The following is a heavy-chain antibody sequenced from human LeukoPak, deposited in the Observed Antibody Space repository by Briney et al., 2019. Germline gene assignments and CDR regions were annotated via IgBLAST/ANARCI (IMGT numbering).Heavy chain of an antibody. D-gene: IGHD6-13*01. J-gene: IGHJ4*02. CDR3: AREVIAVAGNYYFDY. CDR1: GYTFTSYY. V-gene: IGHV1-46*01. CDR2: INPSGGST. Sequence: ASVKVSCKASGYTFTSYYMHWVRQAPGQGLEWMGIINPSGGSTSYEQQFQGRVTMTRDPSTSKVYMELSSLRSEDTAVYYCAREVIAVAGNYYFDYWGQGTLVTVSS.